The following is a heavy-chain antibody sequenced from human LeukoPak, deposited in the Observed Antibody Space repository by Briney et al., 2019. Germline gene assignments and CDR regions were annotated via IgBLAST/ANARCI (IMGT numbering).Heavy chain of an antibody. Sequence: SETLSLTCTVSGGSISSSSYYWGWIRQPPGKGLEWIGSIYYSGSTYYNPSLKSRVTISVDTSKNQFSLKLSSVTAADTAVYYCARGPRSLWFGELTYLFDYWGQGTLVTVSS. CDR3: ARGPRSLWFGELTYLFDY. J-gene: IGHJ4*02. CDR1: GGSISSSSYY. V-gene: IGHV4-39*07. CDR2: IYYSGST. D-gene: IGHD3-10*01.